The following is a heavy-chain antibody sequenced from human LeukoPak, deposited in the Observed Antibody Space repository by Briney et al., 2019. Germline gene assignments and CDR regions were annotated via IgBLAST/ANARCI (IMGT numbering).Heavy chain of an antibody. V-gene: IGHV3-30*18. CDR2: ISYDGSNK. D-gene: IGHD2-15*01. Sequence: GRSLRLSCAASGFTFSSYGMHWVRQAPGKGLEWVAVISYDGSNKYYADSVKGRFTISRDNSKNTLYLQTNSLRAEDTAVYYCAKGLYCSGGSCYVYWGQGTLVTVSS. J-gene: IGHJ4*02. CDR1: GFTFSSYG. CDR3: AKGLYCSGGSCYVY.